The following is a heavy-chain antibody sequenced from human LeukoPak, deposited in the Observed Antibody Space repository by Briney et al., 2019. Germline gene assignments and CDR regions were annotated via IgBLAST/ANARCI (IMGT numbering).Heavy chain of an antibody. V-gene: IGHV1-69*01. CDR1: GGTFTSYV. J-gene: IGHJ4*02. CDR3: ARLATRDDIDY. Sequence: SVRVSCTASGGTFTSYVISWGRQAPAQGLECMGGIIPIFGTANYAQKLQGRVTITADESTSTAYMELSSLRSEDTAVYYCARLATRDDIDYWGQGTLVTVSS. D-gene: IGHD1-1*01. CDR2: IIPIFGTA.